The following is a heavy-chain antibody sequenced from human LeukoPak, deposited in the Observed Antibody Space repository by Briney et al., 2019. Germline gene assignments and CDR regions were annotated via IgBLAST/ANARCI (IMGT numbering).Heavy chain of an antibody. CDR3: ARDGGYSYEFDY. J-gene: IGHJ4*02. CDR2: ILFSSSTI. Sequence: GGSLRLSCAASGFTFSSYSMSWVRQAPGRGLEWVSYILFSSSTIYYADSVKGRFTISRDNAKNSLYLQMNTLRAEDTAVYYCARDGGYSYEFDYWGQGTLVTVSS. V-gene: IGHV3-48*01. CDR1: GFTFSSYS. D-gene: IGHD5-18*01.